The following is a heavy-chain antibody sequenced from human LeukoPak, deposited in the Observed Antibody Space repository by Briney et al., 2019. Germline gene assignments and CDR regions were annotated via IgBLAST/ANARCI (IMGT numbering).Heavy chain of an antibody. CDR2: ISSSSSYI. CDR3: ARVKYVADPYGMDV. Sequence: GGSLRLSCAASGFTFSSYSMNWVRQAPGKGLEWVSSISSSSSYIYYADSVKGRFTISRDNAKNSLYLQMNSLRAEDTAVYHCARVKYVADPYGMDVWGQGTTVTVSS. V-gene: IGHV3-21*01. J-gene: IGHJ6*02. D-gene: IGHD6-19*01. CDR1: GFTFSSYS.